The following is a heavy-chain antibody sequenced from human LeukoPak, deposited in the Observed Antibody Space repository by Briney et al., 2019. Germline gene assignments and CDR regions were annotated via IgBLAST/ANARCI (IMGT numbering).Heavy chain of an antibody. J-gene: IGHJ4*02. Sequence: GGSLRLSCAASEFAFSRYWMHWVRQAPGKGLVWVSDINSDGSITRYADSVKGRFTISRDNAKNTLYLQMNSLRAEDTAVYYCASRDYTSSKYWGQGTLVTVSS. D-gene: IGHD2-2*02. CDR2: INSDGSIT. CDR1: EFAFSRYW. V-gene: IGHV3-74*01. CDR3: ASRDYTSSKY.